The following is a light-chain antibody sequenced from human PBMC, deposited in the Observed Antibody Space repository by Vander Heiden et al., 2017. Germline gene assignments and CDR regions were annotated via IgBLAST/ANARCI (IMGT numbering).Light chain of an antibody. CDR1: SGHSPYA. V-gene: IGLV4-69*02. Sequence: QLVLTQSPSASASLGASVKLTCTLSSGHSPYAIAWHQQQPEKGPRYLMKVNSDGSHTKGDGIPDRFSGSSSGTERYLTITSLQSEDEADYYCQTWGTGIGFGGGTKL. CDR3: QTWGTGIG. J-gene: IGLJ3*02. CDR2: VNSDGSH.